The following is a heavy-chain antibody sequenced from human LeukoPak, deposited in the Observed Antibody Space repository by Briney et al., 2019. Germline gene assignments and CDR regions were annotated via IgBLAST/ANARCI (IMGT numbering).Heavy chain of an antibody. CDR3: ATPLYSYGSPFDY. Sequence: GASVKVSCEASGGTFSSYAISWVRQAPGQGLEWMGGIIPIFGTANYAQKFQGRVTITADESTSTAYMELSSLRSEDTAVYYCATPLYSYGSPFDYWGHGTLVTVSS. CDR1: GGTFSSYA. V-gene: IGHV1-69*13. D-gene: IGHD5-18*01. CDR2: IIPIFGTA. J-gene: IGHJ4*01.